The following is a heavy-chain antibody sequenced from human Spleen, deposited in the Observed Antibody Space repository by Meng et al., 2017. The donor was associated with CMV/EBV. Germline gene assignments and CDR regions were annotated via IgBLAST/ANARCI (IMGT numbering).Heavy chain of an antibody. V-gene: IGHV3-43*01. Sequence: GGSLRLSCAASGFTFDDYTMHWVRQVPGKGPEWVSLVSWDGGSAYYADSVKGRFTISRDNSKNTLYLQMNSLRAEDTAVYYCARGRVGAVAGPAPFDYWGQGTLVTVSS. CDR1: GFTFDDYT. CDR3: ARGRVGAVAGPAPFDY. D-gene: IGHD6-19*01. J-gene: IGHJ4*02. CDR2: VSWDGGSA.